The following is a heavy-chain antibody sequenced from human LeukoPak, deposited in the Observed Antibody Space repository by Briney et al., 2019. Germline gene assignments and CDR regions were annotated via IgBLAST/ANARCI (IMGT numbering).Heavy chain of an antibody. D-gene: IGHD2-15*01. J-gene: IGHJ4*02. V-gene: IGHV3-23*01. CDR3: AKQLGYCSDGSCYFPY. Sequence: PGGSLRLSCPASGFTFSSYAMSWVRQAPGKGLEWVSAISNNGGYTYYADSVQGRFTISRDNSKSTLCLQMNSLRAEDTAVYYCAKQLGYCSDGSCYFPYWGQGTLVTVSS. CDR2: ISNNGGYT. CDR1: GFTFSSYA.